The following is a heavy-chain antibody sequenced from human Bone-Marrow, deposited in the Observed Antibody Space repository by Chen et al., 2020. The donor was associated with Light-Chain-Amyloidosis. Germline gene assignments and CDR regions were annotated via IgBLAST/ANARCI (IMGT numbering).Heavy chain of an antibody. V-gene: IGHV3-7*03. CDR1: GLIFSRFW. J-gene: IGHJ4*02. CDR2: IKQNGTER. CDR3: ARANYWGSYRYNAQGFDY. D-gene: IGHD3-16*02. Sequence: EVQLLESGGGLVQPGASLTLPCVASGLIFSRFWMTWVRQRPGKGLEWVANIKQNGTERYYVDSVKGRFTISRDNTKNSVYLRMNTWRAEDTAVYYCARANYWGSYRYNAQGFDYWGRGTLVTVSS.